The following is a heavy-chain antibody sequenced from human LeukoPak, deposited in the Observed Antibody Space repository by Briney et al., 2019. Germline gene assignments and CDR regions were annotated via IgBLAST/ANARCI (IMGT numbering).Heavy chain of an antibody. CDR3: ARVFAYYDSSGYYTLFDY. CDR2: IKQDGSEK. J-gene: IGHJ4*02. D-gene: IGHD3-22*01. V-gene: IGHV3-7*01. CDR1: GFTFSSYW. Sequence: PGGSLGLSCAASGFTFSSYWMSWVRQAPGKGLEWVANIKQDGSEKYYVDSMKGRFTISRDNAKNSLYLQMNSLRAEDTAVYYCARVFAYYDSSGYYTLFDYWGQGTLVTVSS.